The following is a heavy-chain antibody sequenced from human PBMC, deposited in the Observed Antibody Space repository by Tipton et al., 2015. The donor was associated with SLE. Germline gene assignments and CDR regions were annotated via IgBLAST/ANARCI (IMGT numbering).Heavy chain of an antibody. V-gene: IGHV4-4*08. CDR2: IYTSGST. CDR1: GGSISSHY. D-gene: IGHD3-22*01. Sequence: TLSLTCTVSGGSISSHYWSWIRQPPGKGLGWIGYIYTSGSTNYNPSLKSRVTISVDTSKNQFSLKLSSVTAADTAVYYCAREPYYYDSSGYYVSWFDPWGQGTLVTVSS. CDR3: AREPYYYDSSGYYVSWFDP. J-gene: IGHJ5*02.